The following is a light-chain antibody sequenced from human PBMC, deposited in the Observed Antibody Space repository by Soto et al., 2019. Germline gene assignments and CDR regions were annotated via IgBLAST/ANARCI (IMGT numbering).Light chain of an antibody. CDR3: QQYGSSPFT. CDR1: QSVSSSY. J-gene: IGKJ4*01. Sequence: EIVLTQSPGTLSLSPGERATLSCRASQSVSSSYLAWYQQKPGQAPRLLIYGASSRATGIPARFSGSGSGTDFTLTISRLEPEDFAVYYCQQYGSSPFTFGGGTKVDI. V-gene: IGKV3-20*01. CDR2: GAS.